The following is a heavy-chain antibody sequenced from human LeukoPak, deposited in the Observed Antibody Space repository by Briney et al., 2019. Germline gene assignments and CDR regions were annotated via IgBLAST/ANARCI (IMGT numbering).Heavy chain of an antibody. D-gene: IGHD1-26*01. V-gene: IGHV3-23*01. CDR2: ISGSGGST. CDR3: PKDKWELQLTHDY. CDR1: GFTFSSYA. Sequence: GGSLRLSCAASGFTFSSYAMSWVRQAPGKGLEWVSAISGSGGSTYYADSVKGRFTISRDNSKNTLYLQMNSLRAEDTAVYYCPKDKWELQLTHDYWGQGTLVTVSS. J-gene: IGHJ4*02.